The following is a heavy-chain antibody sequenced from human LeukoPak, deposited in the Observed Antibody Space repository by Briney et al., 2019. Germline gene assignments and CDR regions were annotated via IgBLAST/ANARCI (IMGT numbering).Heavy chain of an antibody. V-gene: IGHV1-18*01. D-gene: IGHD6-19*01. Sequence: ASVKVSCKASGYTFTSYGISWVRQAPGQGLEWMGWISAYNGNTNYAQKLQGRVTMTTDTSTSTAYMELRSLRSDDTAVYYRARTPISRIAVAGTWDYYYYYMDVWGKGTTVTVSS. CDR1: GYTFTSYG. CDR2: ISAYNGNT. J-gene: IGHJ6*03. CDR3: ARTPISRIAVAGTWDYYYYYMDV.